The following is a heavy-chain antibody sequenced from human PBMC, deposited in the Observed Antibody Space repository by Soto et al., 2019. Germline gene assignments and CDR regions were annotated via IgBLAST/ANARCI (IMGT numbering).Heavy chain of an antibody. Sequence: SETLSLTCTVSGGSISSGGYYWSWIRQHPGKGLEWIGYIYYSGSTYYNPSLKSRVTISVDTSKNQFSLKLSSVTAADTAVYYCARAKYRSSSGYFQHWGQGTLVTVSS. CDR1: GGSISSGGYY. CDR3: ARAKYRSSSGYFQH. J-gene: IGHJ1*01. V-gene: IGHV4-31*03. D-gene: IGHD6-6*01. CDR2: IYYSGST.